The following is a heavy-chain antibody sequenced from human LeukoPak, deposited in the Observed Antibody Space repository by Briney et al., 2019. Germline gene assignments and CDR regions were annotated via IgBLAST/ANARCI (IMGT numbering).Heavy chain of an antibody. J-gene: IGHJ4*02. D-gene: IGHD3-9*01. CDR1: GFTFSSYA. V-gene: IGHV3-30-3*01. CDR2: ISYDGSNK. Sequence: GGSLRLSCAASGFTFSSYAMHWVRQAPGKGLEWVAVISYDGSNKYYADSVKGRFTISRDNSKNTLYLQMNSLRAEDTAVYYCARHDWDYWGQGTLVTVSS. CDR3: ARHDWDY.